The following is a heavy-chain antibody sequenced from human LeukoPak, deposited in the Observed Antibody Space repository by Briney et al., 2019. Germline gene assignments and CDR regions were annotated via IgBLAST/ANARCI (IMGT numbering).Heavy chain of an antibody. CDR3: ARLFYYDSSDYNTDY. CDR2: LYSSGNT. D-gene: IGHD3-22*01. J-gene: IGHJ4*02. V-gene: IGHV4-39*01. Sequence: PSETLSLTCTVSGGSVSSSSHYWGWIRQPPGKGLEWIGSLYSSGNTYYNPSLKSRVTISVDTSKNQFSLKLISVTAADTDIYYCARLFYYDSSDYNTDYWGQGTLVTVSS. CDR1: GGSVSSSSHY.